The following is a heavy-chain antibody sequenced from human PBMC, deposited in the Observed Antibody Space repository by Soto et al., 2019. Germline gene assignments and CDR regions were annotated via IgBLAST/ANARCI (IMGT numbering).Heavy chain of an antibody. CDR1: GFTFSSYS. Sequence: GESLKISCAASGFTFSSYSMNWVRQAPGKGLEWVSSISSSSSYIYYADSVKGRFTISRDNAKNSLYLQMKSLRAEDTAVYYCARAPGAMVRGSRVDVWGKGTTVTVSS. V-gene: IGHV3-21*01. J-gene: IGHJ6*04. D-gene: IGHD3-10*01. CDR3: ARAPGAMVRGSRVDV. CDR2: ISSSSSYI.